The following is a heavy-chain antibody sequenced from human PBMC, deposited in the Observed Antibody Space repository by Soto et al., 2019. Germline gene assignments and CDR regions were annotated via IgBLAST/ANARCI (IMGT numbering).Heavy chain of an antibody. J-gene: IGHJ4*02. CDR3: ARVPRPLYQLPYYDY. Sequence: GGSLRLSCAASGFTFSSYWMHWVRQAPGKGLVWVSRINSDGSSTSYADSVKGRFTISRDNAKNTLYLQMNSLRAEDTAVYYCARVPRPLYQLPYYDYWGQGTLVTVSS. CDR1: GFTFSSYW. CDR2: INSDGSST. V-gene: IGHV3-74*01. D-gene: IGHD2-2*01.